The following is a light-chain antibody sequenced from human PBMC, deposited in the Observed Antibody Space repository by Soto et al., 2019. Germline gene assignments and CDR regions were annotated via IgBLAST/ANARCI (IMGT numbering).Light chain of an antibody. CDR3: NSYTNSSAVV. J-gene: IGLJ2*01. V-gene: IGLV2-11*01. CDR2: DVS. CDR1: SSDVGGYNY. Sequence: QSVLTQPRSVSGSPGQSVTISCTGASSDVGGYNYVSWYQQHPGKAPKLMIYDVSKRPSGVPDRFSGSKSDNTASLTISGLQAEDEADYYCNSYTNSSAVVFGGGTKVTVL.